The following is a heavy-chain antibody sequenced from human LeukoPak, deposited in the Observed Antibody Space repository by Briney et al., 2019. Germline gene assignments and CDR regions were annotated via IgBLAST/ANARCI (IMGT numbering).Heavy chain of an antibody. V-gene: IGHV1-2*02. J-gene: IGHJ4*02. CDR1: GYTFTGYY. Sequence: ASVKVSCKASGYTFTGYYIHWPRQAPGQGLEWMGFINPNSGGTNYAQKFQGRVTMTRDTSISTAYMELRSLTSDDTAVYYCARDLEGYHYGSGNYPQWGQGTLITVSS. CDR3: ARDLEGYHYGSGNYPQ. CDR2: INPNSGGT. D-gene: IGHD3-10*01.